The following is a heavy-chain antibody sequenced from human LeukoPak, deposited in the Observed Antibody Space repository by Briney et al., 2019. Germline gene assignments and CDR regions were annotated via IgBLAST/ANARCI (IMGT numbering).Heavy chain of an antibody. Sequence: SETLSLTCTVSGGSISSYYWSWIRQPPGKGLEWIGYIYYSGSTNYNPSLKSRVTISVDTSKNQFSLKLSSVTAADTAVYYCASGVAAGTGWFDPWGQGTLVTVSS. CDR3: ASGVAAGTGWFDP. J-gene: IGHJ5*02. CDR1: GGSISSYY. V-gene: IGHV4-59*12. CDR2: IYYSGST. D-gene: IGHD6-19*01.